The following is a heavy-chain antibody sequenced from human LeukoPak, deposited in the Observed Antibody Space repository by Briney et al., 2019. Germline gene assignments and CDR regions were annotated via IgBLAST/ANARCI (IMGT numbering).Heavy chain of an antibody. V-gene: IGHV4-4*07. Sequence: PSETLSLTCTVSGGSISSYYWSWVRQPAGKGLEWIGRIYSSGSTSYNPSLKSRVTMSVDTSKNQFSLNLTSVIAADTAIYYCARDYYSSGSYYIDEWGQGTLVTVSS. J-gene: IGHJ4*02. CDR3: ARDYYSSGSYYIDE. CDR1: GGSISSYY. D-gene: IGHD3-10*01. CDR2: IYSSGST.